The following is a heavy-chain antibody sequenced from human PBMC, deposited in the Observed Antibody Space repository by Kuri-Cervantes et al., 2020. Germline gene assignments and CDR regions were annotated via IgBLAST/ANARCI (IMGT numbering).Heavy chain of an antibody. CDR2: INPSGGST. V-gene: IGHV1-46*01. CDR1: GYTLTELS. Sequence: ASVKVSCKVSGYTLTELSMHWVRQAPGQGLEWMGIINPSGGSTSYAQKFQGRVTMTRDTSISTAYMELSRLRSDDTAVYYCARLAAAGTEEYYFDYWGQGTLVTVSS. J-gene: IGHJ4*02. CDR3: ARLAAAGTEEYYFDY. D-gene: IGHD6-13*01.